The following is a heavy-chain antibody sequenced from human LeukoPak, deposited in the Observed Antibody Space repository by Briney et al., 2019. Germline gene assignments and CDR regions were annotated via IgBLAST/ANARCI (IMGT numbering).Heavy chain of an antibody. CDR1: GFTFSHYS. D-gene: IGHD4-11*01. V-gene: IGHV3-21*01. Sequence: PGGSLRLSCAACGFTFSHYSIDWVRQAPGKGLERVASITSSSSHIYYADSVKGRFIISRDNAKNEVYLQMNSLRAEDTAIYYCARVMMGATVTTFHYYCMDVWGVGTTVTVSS. J-gene: IGHJ6*03. CDR3: ARVMMGATVTTFHYYCMDV. CDR2: ITSSSSHI.